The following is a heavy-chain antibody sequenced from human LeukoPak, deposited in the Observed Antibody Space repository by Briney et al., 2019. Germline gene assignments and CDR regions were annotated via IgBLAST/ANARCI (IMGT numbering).Heavy chain of an antibody. CDR1: GGSISSYY. V-gene: IGHV4-59*08. CDR3: ARLEGYYGSGSTNWFDP. CDR2: IHYSGST. J-gene: IGHJ5*02. Sequence: SETLSLTCTVSGGSISSYYWSWIRQTPGKGLEWIGYIHYSGSTNYNPSVKSRVTISVDTSKNQFSLRLSSVTAADTAVYYCARLEGYYGSGSTNWFDPWGQGTLVTVSS. D-gene: IGHD3-10*01.